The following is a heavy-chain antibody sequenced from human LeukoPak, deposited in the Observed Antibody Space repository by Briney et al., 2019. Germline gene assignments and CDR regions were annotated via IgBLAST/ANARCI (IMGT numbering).Heavy chain of an antibody. CDR2: INWNGGST. CDR3: ARGGGDGYNYWEVRAFDI. D-gene: IGHD5-24*01. CDR1: GFTFDDYG. J-gene: IGHJ3*02. Sequence: GGSLRLSCAASGFTFDDYGMSWVRQAPGMGLEWVSGINWNGGSTGYADSVKGRFTISRDNAKNSLYLQMNSLRAEDTALYYCARGGGDGYNYWEVRAFDIWGQGTMVTVSS. V-gene: IGHV3-20*04.